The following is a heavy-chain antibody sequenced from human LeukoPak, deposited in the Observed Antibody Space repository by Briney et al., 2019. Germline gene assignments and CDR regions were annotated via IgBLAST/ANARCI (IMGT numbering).Heavy chain of an antibody. V-gene: IGHV1-69*02. D-gene: IGHD6-19*01. CDR1: GGTFSSYT. Sequence: SVKVSCKASGGTFSSYTISWVRQAPGQGLEWMGRIIPILGIANYAQKFQGRVTITADKSTSTAYMELSSLRSEDTAVYYCASDRKGVAVTGEDFYYYGMDVWGQGTTVTVSS. J-gene: IGHJ6*02. CDR3: ASDRKGVAVTGEDFYYYGMDV. CDR2: IIPILGIA.